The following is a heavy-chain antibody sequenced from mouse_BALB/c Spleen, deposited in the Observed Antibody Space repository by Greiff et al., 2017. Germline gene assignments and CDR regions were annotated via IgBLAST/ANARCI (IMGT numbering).Heavy chain of an antibody. CDR1: GFTFSDYY. CDR3: ARAGNYPWFAY. J-gene: IGHJ3*01. Sequence: EVHLVESGGGLVKPGGSLKLSCAASGFTFSDYYMYWVRQTPEKRLECVATISDGGSYTYYPDSVKGRFTISRDNAKNNLYLQMSSLKSEDTAMYYCARAGNYPWFAYWGQGTLVTVSA. V-gene: IGHV5-4*02. CDR2: ISDGGSYT. D-gene: IGHD2-1*01.